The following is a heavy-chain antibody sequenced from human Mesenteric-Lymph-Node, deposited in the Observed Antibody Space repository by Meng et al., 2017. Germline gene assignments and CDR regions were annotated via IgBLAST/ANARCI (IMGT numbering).Heavy chain of an antibody. J-gene: IGHJ4*02. V-gene: IGHV3-53*01. CDR1: GFTFSSYS. Sequence: GESLKISCAASGFTFSSYSMNWVRQAPGKGLEWVSVIYSDGSRYYADSVKGRFSISRDNSKNTLYLHMNSLRAEDTAVYYCAREQYESRGHWGQGTLVTVSS. D-gene: IGHD3-22*01. CDR3: AREQYESRGH. CDR2: IYSDGSR.